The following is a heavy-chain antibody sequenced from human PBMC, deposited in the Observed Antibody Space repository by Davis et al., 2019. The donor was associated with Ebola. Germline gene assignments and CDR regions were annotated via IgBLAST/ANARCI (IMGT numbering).Heavy chain of an antibody. J-gene: IGHJ4*02. CDR1: GFTFSSYA. V-gene: IGHV3-30*04. CDR3: ARAAYSSSWYPYFDY. CDR2: ISYDGSNK. D-gene: IGHD6-13*01. Sequence: GGSLRLSCAASGFTFSSYAMHWVRQAPGKGLEWVAVISYDGSNKYYADSVKGRFTISRDNSKNTLYLQMNSLRAEDTAVYYCARAAYSSSWYPYFDYWGQGTLVTVSS.